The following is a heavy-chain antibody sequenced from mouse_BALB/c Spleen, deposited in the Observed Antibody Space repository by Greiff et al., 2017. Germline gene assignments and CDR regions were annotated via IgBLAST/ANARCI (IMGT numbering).Heavy chain of an antibody. V-gene: IGHV1-7*01. CDR1: VYTFTSYW. J-gene: IGHJ4*01. D-gene: IGHD2-4*01. Sequence: QVQLKQSGAELAKPGASVKMSCKASVYTFTSYWMHWVKQRPGQGLEWIGYINPSTGYTEYNQKFKDKATLTADKSSSTAYMQLSSLTSEDSAVYYCARWGYDYDLTLYYAMDYWGQGTSVTVSS. CDR3: ARWGYDYDLTLYYAMDY. CDR2: INPSTGYT.